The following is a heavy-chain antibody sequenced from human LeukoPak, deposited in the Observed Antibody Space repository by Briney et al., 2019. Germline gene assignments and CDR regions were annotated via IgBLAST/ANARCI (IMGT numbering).Heavy chain of an antibody. D-gene: IGHD3-22*01. Sequence: ASVKVSCKASGYTFTGYYMHWVRQAPGQGLEWMGWINPNSGGTNYAQKFQGRVTMTSDTSISTAYMELSRLRSDDTAVYYCAREGDYYDSSGYYFDYWGQGTLVTVSS. CDR1: GYTFTGYY. V-gene: IGHV1-2*02. CDR3: AREGDYYDSSGYYFDY. J-gene: IGHJ4*02. CDR2: INPNSGGT.